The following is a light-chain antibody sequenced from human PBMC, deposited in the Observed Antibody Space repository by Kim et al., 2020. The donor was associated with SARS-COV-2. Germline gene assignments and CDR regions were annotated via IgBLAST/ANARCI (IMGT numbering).Light chain of an antibody. CDR3: QQYNSYST. J-gene: IGKJ1*01. CDR2: DAS. V-gene: IGKV1-5*01. CDR1: QSISSW. Sequence: GDRVTITCRASQSISSWLAWYQQKPGKAPKLLIYDASSLESGVPSRFSGSGSGTEFTLTISSLQPDDFATYYYQQYNSYSTFGQGTKVDIK.